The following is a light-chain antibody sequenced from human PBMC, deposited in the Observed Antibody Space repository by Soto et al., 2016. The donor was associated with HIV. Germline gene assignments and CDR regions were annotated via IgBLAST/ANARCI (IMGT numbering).Light chain of an antibody. V-gene: IGKV1-9*01. CDR3: QQVHSYPL. CDR1: QDISRS. Sequence: DIQLTQSPSFLSASIGDRVTITCRASQDISRSLAWYQQKPGQPPKLLISDAWTLQSGVPSRFSGSGIGTDFTLTVSSLQPEDFATYYCQQVHSYPLFGGGTKVEVK. CDR2: DAW. J-gene: IGKJ4*01.